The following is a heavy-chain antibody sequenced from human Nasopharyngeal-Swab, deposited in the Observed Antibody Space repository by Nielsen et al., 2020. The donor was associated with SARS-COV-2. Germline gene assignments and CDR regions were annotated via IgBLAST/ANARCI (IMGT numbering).Heavy chain of an antibody. V-gene: IGHV3-7*01. CDR3: ARLKYDFWNGPPEDY. J-gene: IGHJ4*02. CDR1: GSTFSNYW. D-gene: IGHD3-3*01. CDR2: IKQDGSEI. Sequence: GESLKISCAASGSTFSNYWMSWVRQAPGKGLEWVANIKQDGSEIYYADSLKGRFTISRDNAKNSLYLQMNSLRAEDTAVYYCARLKYDFWNGPPEDYWGQGTLVTVSS.